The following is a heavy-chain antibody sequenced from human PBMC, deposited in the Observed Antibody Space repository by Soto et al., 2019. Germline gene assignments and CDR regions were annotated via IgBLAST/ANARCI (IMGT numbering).Heavy chain of an antibody. CDR1: GFTFKNYD. V-gene: IGHV3-13*01. CDR3: ARPLWRDDYNWGYFDL. CDR2: IGNSGDT. Sequence: GGSLRLSCAASGFTFKNYDMYWVRQAPGKGLEWVSSIGNSGDTNYAVSVKGRFTISRENDRNALYLQMNSLRGGDTAVYYCARPLWRDDYNWGYFDLWGRGTLVTVSS. D-gene: IGHD4-4*01. J-gene: IGHJ2*01.